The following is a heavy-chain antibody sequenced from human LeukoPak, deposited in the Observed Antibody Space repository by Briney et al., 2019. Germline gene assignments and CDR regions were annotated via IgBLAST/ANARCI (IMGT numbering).Heavy chain of an antibody. CDR2: INQEGSER. CDR1: VFTFSIHW. Sequence: PGGSLRPSCAASVFTFSIHWMSGVCQAPRRGVEWVANINQEGSERNYADSLKGRFTISRDTAKNSLHLQMNSLRAEDTAVYYCARDSEYSSSFAFDIWGQGTMVTVSS. D-gene: IGHD6-13*01. J-gene: IGHJ3*02. CDR3: ARDSEYSSSFAFDI. V-gene: IGHV3-7*01.